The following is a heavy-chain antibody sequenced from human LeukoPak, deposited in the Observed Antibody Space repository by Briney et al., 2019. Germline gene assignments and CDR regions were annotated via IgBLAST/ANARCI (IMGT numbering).Heavy chain of an antibody. CDR3: VRGMVGGVSNFDD. Sequence: GGSLRLSCAASGFTFSNYCMSWVRQAPGKGLEWVSNIKQDGSKTYYMDSVKGRFTISRDNAKNSVYLQMNSLRAKDTAVYYCVRGMVGGVSNFDDWREGTLVTVSS. V-gene: IGHV3-7*01. D-gene: IGHD3-10*01. J-gene: IGHJ4*02. CDR2: IKQDGSKT. CDR1: GFTFSNYC.